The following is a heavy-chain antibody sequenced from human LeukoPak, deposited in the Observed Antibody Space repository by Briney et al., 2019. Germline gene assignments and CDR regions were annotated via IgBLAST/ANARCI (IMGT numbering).Heavy chain of an antibody. CDR3: ANEFGELYNDAFDI. J-gene: IGHJ3*02. Sequence: GGSLRLSCAASGFTFSSYAMSWVRQAPGKGLEWVSAISGSGGSTYYADSVKGRFTISRDNAKNSLYLQMNSLRDEDTAVYYCANEFGELYNDAFDIWGQGTMVTVSS. CDR1: GFTFSSYA. D-gene: IGHD3-10*01. V-gene: IGHV3-23*01. CDR2: ISGSGGST.